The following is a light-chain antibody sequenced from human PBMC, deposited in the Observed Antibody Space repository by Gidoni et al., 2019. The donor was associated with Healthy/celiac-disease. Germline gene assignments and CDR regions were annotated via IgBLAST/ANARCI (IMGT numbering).Light chain of an antibody. Sequence: ELVMTQSPATLSVSPGERATLSCRASQSVSINLAWYQQKPGQAPRLRSYGASTRATGIPARFSGSGSGTEFTLTISSLQSEDFAVYYCQQYNNWPLTFGGGTKVEIK. J-gene: IGKJ4*01. CDR2: GAS. CDR3: QQYNNWPLT. V-gene: IGKV3-15*01. CDR1: QSVSIN.